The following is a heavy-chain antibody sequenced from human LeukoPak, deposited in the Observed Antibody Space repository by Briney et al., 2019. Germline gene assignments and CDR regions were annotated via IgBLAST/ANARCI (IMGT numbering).Heavy chain of an antibody. Sequence: GGSLRLSCAASGFTFSSYSMNWVRQAPGKGLEWVSYISSSSSTIYYADSVKGRFTISRDNAKNSLYLQMNSLRSEDTAVFYCARIRATNSGSYLYSFDYWGQGTLVTVSS. CDR1: GFTFSSYS. CDR2: ISSSSSTI. D-gene: IGHD1-26*01. J-gene: IGHJ4*02. V-gene: IGHV3-48*01. CDR3: ARIRATNSGSYLYSFDY.